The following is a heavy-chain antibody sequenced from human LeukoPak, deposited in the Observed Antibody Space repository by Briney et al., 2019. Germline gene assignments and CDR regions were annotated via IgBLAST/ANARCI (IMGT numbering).Heavy chain of an antibody. CDR3: ARRLTQYDCFDP. V-gene: IGHV6-1*01. CDR2: TYYRSTWYN. CDR1: GDSVSSNSVT. J-gene: IGHJ5*02. D-gene: IGHD2-2*01. Sequence: QTLSLTCAISGDSVSSNSVTWNWIRQSPSRGLESLGRTYYRSTWYNDYAVSVRGRITVSPDTSKNQFSLHLNSVTPEDTAVYYCARRLTQYDCFDPWGQGILVTVSS.